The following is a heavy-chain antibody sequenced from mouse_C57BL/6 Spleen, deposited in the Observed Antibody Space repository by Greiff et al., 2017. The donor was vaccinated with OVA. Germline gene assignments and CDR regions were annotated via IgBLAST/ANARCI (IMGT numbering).Heavy chain of an antibody. CDR1: GYTFTSYW. CDR3: ARWGTGTTAY. V-gene: IGHV1-64*01. J-gene: IGHJ3*01. CDR2: IHPNSGST. D-gene: IGHD4-1*01. Sequence: QVQLQQSGAELVKPGASVKLSCKASGYTFTSYWMHWVKQRPGQGLEWIGMIHPNSGSTNYNEKFKSKATLTVDKSSSTAYMQLSSLTSEDSAVYYCARWGTGTTAYWGQGTLVTVSA.